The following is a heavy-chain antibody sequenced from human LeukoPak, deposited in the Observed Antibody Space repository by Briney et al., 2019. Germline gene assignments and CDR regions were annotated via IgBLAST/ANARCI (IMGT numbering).Heavy chain of an antibody. Sequence: GGSLRLSCAVSGFTVSGNHVTWVRQAPGKGLEWVAVISYDGSNKYYADSVKGRFTISRDNSKNTLYLQMNSLRAEDTAVYYCARVDSSSSDYWGQGTLVTVSS. V-gene: IGHV3-30-3*01. CDR1: GFTVSGNH. CDR3: ARVDSSSSDY. D-gene: IGHD6-13*01. J-gene: IGHJ4*02. CDR2: ISYDGSNK.